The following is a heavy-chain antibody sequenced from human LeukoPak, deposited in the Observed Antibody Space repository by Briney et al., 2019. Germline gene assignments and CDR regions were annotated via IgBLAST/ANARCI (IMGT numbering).Heavy chain of an antibody. Sequence: SETLSLTCTVSGGSISRSSYYWGWIRQPPGKGLEWIGSIYYSGSTYYNPSLKSRVTISVDTSKNQFSLKLSSVTAADTAVYYCASGYYLDAFDIWGQGTMVTVSS. V-gene: IGHV4-39*07. CDR2: IYYSGST. J-gene: IGHJ3*02. CDR1: GGSISRSSYY. CDR3: ASGYYLDAFDI. D-gene: IGHD2/OR15-2a*01.